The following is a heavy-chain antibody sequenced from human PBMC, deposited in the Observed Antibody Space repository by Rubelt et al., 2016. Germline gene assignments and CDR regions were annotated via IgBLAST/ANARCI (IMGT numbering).Heavy chain of an antibody. CDR2: IYYSGST. J-gene: IGHJ4*02. CDR1: GGSINSGGSY. V-gene: IGHV4-31*03. Sequence: QVQLQESGPGLVKPSQTLSLTCTVSGGSINSGGSYWSWIRQHPGKGLEWIGYIYYSGSTYYNPSLKSRVTISVDTSKNQFSLKLSSVTAADTAVYYCARAGVGATFIDYWGQGTLVTVSS. CDR3: ARAGVGATFIDY. D-gene: IGHD1-26*01.